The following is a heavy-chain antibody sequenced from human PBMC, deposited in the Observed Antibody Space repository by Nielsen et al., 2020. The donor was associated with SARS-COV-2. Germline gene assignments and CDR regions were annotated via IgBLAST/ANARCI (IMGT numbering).Heavy chain of an antibody. J-gene: IGHJ5*02. CDR1: GGSFSGYY. Sequence: SETLSLTCAVYGGSFSGYYWSWIRQPPGKGLEWIGEINHSGSTNYNPSLKSRVTISVDTSKNQFSLKLSSVTAADTAVYYCARVPRWFDPWGQGTLVTVSS. CDR3: ARVPRWFDP. V-gene: IGHV4-34*01. CDR2: INHSGST.